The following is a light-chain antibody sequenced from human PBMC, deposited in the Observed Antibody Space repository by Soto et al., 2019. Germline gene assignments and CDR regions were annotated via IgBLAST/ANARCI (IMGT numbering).Light chain of an antibody. CDR3: QQYANSPIT. CDR1: QTVRNNY. CDR2: DAS. J-gene: IGKJ5*01. V-gene: IGKV3-20*01. Sequence: EFVLTHSPGTLSLSPWEISTLSCRASQTVRNNYLAWYQQKPGQAPRLLIYDASSRATGIPDRFSGGGSGTDFTLTISRLEPEDFAVYYCQQYANSPITFGQGTRLEIK.